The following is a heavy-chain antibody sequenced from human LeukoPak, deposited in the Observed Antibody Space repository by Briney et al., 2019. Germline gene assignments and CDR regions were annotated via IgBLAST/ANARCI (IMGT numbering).Heavy chain of an antibody. V-gene: IGHV3-23*01. CDR1: GFTFSSYA. J-gene: IGHJ6*02. Sequence: GGSLRLSCAASGFTFSSYAMSWVRQAPGKGLEWVSAISGSGGSTYYADSVKGRFTISRDNSKNTLYLQMNSLRAEETAVYYCARDRDSSGWSSWLGMDVWGQGTTVTVSS. CDR2: ISGSGGST. CDR3: ARDRDSSGWSSWLGMDV. D-gene: IGHD6-19*01.